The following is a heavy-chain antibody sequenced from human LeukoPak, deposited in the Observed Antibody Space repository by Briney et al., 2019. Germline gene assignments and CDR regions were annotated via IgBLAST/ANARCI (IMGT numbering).Heavy chain of an antibody. CDR2: IKQDGSEK. CDR1: GFTFSSYW. Sequence: PGGSLRLSCAASGFTFSSYWMSWVRQAPGKGLEWVANIKQDGSEKYYVDSVKGRFTISRDNAKNSLYLQMNSPRAEDTAVYYCARDFARYSYGSDYYGMDVWGQGTTVTVSS. J-gene: IGHJ6*02. V-gene: IGHV3-7*05. D-gene: IGHD5-18*01. CDR3: ARDFARYSYGSDYYGMDV.